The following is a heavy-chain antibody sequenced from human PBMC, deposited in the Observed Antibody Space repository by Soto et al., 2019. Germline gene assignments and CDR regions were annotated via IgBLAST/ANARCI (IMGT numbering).Heavy chain of an antibody. J-gene: IGHJ4*02. V-gene: IGHV3-11*01. Sequence: GGSVILCYGASWVNFGYYYVTWIRQAPGKGLEWVSYISGDGGSTSYADSVKGRFTVSRDNARSSLFLQMNNLRAEDTAFYYCAKLVTIAAAGTVDYWCLGSLVTVSP. CDR2: ISGDGGST. CDR3: AKLVTIAAAGTVDY. CDR1: WVNFGYYY. D-gene: IGHD6-13*01.